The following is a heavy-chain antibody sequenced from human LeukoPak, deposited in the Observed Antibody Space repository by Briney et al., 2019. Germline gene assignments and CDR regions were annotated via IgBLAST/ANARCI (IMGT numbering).Heavy chain of an antibody. Sequence: PGGSLRLSCAASGFTFSSYWMSWVRQAPGKGLEWVANIKQDGSEKYYVDSVKGRFTISRDNAKNSLYLQMNSLRAEDTAVYYCARDKYYYDSSGYYHTFDYWGQGTLVTVSS. CDR2: IKQDGSEK. D-gene: IGHD3-22*01. J-gene: IGHJ4*02. CDR1: GFTFSSYW. CDR3: ARDKYYYDSSGYYHTFDY. V-gene: IGHV3-7*01.